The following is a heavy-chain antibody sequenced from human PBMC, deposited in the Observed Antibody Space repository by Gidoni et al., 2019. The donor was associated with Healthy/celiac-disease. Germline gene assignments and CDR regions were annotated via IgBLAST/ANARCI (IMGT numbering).Heavy chain of an antibody. CDR1: GYSISSGYY. J-gene: IGHJ6*02. V-gene: IGHV4-38-2*01. CDR3: ARIIVGARYYYYYYGMDV. Sequence: QVQLQASGPGLVTPSETLSLTCAVSGYSISSGYYWGWIRQPPGKGLEWIGSIYHSGSTYYNPSLKSRVTISVDTSKNQFSLKLSSVTAADTAVYYCARIIVGARYYYYYYGMDVWGQGTTVTVSS. D-gene: IGHD1-26*01. CDR2: IYHSGST.